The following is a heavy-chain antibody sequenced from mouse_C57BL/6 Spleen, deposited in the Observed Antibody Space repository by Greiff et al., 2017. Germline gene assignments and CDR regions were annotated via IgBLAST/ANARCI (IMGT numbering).Heavy chain of an antibody. Sequence: QVQLQQPGTELVKPGASVKLSCKASGYTFTSYWMHWVKQRPGQGLEWIGNINPSNGGTNYNEKFKSKATLTVDKSSSTAYMQLSRLTSEDSAVYYCASPTTSYRNPYWDFDVGGTGTTVTVSS. CDR3: ASPTTSYRNPYWDFDV. J-gene: IGHJ1*03. CDR1: GYTFTSYW. V-gene: IGHV1-53*01. D-gene: IGHD2-5*01. CDR2: INPSNGGT.